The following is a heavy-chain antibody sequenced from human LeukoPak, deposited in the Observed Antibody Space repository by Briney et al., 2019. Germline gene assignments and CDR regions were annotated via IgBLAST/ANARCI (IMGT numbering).Heavy chain of an antibody. D-gene: IGHD6-13*01. CDR2: ISSSSSYI. J-gene: IGHJ4*02. Sequence: GGSLRLSCAASGFTFSSYSMTWVRQAPGKGLEWVSSISSSSSYIYYADSVKGRFTISRDNAKNSLYLQMNSLRAEDTAVYYCARAPQQLVDYWGQGTLVTVSS. CDR3: ARAPQQLVDY. CDR1: GFTFSSYS. V-gene: IGHV3-21*01.